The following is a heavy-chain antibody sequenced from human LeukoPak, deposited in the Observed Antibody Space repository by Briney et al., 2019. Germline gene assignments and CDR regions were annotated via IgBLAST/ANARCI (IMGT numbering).Heavy chain of an antibody. D-gene: IGHD3-9*01. CDR1: GGTFSSYA. CDR2: IIPIFGTA. V-gene: IGHV1-69*13. J-gene: IGHJ4*02. Sequence: SVKVSCKASGGTFSSYAISWVRQAPGQGLEWMGGIIPIFGTANYAQKFQGRVTITADESTSTAYMELSSLRSEDTAVYYCARSYYDILGAFDYWGQGTLVTVSS. CDR3: ARSYYDILGAFDY.